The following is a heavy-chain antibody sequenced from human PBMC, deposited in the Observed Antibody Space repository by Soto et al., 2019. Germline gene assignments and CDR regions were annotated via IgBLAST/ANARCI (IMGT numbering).Heavy chain of an antibody. CDR2: ISGSGGNT. CDR3: AKVPNSGSYFYFDY. J-gene: IGHJ4*02. V-gene: IGHV3-23*01. Sequence: GGSLRLSSTASGFTFSSYAMGWLRQSPGGGLEWVSAISGSGGNTYYPDSVKGRFTISRDNSESTLYLQMNSLRAEDTALYYCAKVPNSGSYFYFDYWGLGTLVTVSS. CDR1: GFTFSSYA. D-gene: IGHD1-26*01.